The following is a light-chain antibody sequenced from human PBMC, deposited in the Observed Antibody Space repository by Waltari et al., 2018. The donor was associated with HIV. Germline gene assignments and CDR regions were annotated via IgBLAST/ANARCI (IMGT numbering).Light chain of an antibody. J-gene: IGLJ3*02. Sequence: QLVLTQSPSASASLGASVKLTCTLSSGHSSYAIAWHQQQPEKGPRYLMNLNSDGSHSNGDGIPGRFAGSSSGAERYLTSASLQSEDEADYCCQTWGTGIRVFGGGTKLTVL. CDR3: QTWGTGIRV. CDR2: LNSDGSH. V-gene: IGLV4-69*01. CDR1: SGHSSYA.